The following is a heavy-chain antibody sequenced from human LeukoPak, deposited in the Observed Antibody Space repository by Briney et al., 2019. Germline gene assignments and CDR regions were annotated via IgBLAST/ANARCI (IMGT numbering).Heavy chain of an antibody. CDR3: ARARSGSYDYFGY. D-gene: IGHD1-26*01. Sequence: GGSLRLSCAASGFSFSIYWMTWVRQAPGKGLEWVANIKEDGSEKYYVDSVKGRFTISRDNAKTSLYLQMNSLRAEDTAMYYCARARSGSYDYFGYWGQGTLVTVSS. J-gene: IGHJ4*02. V-gene: IGHV3-7*01. CDR2: IKEDGSEK. CDR1: GFSFSIYW.